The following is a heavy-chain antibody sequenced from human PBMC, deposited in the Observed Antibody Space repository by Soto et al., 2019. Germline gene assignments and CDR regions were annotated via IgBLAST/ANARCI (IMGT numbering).Heavy chain of an antibody. CDR3: AKAGRPFYDLWSENRFDP. V-gene: IGHV3-23*01. J-gene: IGHJ5*02. D-gene: IGHD3-3*01. Sequence: GGSLRLSCTASGFTFSSYAMTWVRQAPGEGLEWVSSISGSGGATYYADSVKGRFTISRDDSKNTLFLQMDSLRAEDTALYYCAKAGRPFYDLWSENRFDPWGQGTLVTVSS. CDR2: ISGSGGAT. CDR1: GFTFSSYA.